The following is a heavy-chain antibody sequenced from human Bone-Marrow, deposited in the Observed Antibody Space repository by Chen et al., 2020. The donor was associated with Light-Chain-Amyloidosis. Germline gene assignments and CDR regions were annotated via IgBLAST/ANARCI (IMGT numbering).Heavy chain of an antibody. CDR2: FDHTGIT. CDR3: ARDRGADFGDYGGGWFGP. J-gene: IGHJ5*02. Sequence: QIHLPESGTGPVKPTETLPPTYFLPSGTITSAEKYWAWIRQPPGKGLEWLGSFDHTGITYYNPSLSSRVTISLDTSKKQISLNLTSVTAADTAVYYCARDRGADFGDYGGGWFGPWGQGALVSVSS. V-gene: IGHV4-39*07. D-gene: IGHD4-17*01. CDR1: SGTITSAEKY.